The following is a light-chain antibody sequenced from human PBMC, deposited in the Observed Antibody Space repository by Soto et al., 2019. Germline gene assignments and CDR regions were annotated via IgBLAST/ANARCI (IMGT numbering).Light chain of an antibody. CDR3: QQYSSYSPYT. CDR1: QTVYTW. J-gene: IGKJ2*01. Sequence: IQLTQSPSSLSASVGDRVTVTCRASQTVYTWLAWYQQKPGTAPKLLIYEASTLHSGVPSRFTGSGSGTEFTLVISRLQPDDFATYYCQQYSSYSPYTFGQGTKVDI. V-gene: IGKV1-5*03. CDR2: EAS.